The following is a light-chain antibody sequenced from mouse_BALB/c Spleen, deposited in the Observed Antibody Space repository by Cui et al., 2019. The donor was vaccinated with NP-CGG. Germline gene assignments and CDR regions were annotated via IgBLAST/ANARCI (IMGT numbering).Light chain of an antibody. CDR1: TGAVTTYNS. Sequence: QAVVTQESALTTSPGETVTLTCRSSTGAVTTYNSANWVQEKPDHLFTGLIGGTNNRAPGVPARFSGSLIGDRAALTITGAQTEDEAIYFCALWYSNHWVFGGGTKLTVL. CDR3: ALWYSNHWV. CDR2: GTN. J-gene: IGLJ1*01. V-gene: IGLV1*01.